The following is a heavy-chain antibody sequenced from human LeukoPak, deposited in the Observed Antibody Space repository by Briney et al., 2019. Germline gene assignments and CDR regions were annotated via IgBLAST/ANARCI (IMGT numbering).Heavy chain of an antibody. D-gene: IGHD2-2*01. CDR2: ISYDGSIK. CDR3: ARDRSTKYSCDY. Sequence: GGSLTLSCAASGFTFSSHAMHWVRQAPGKGLEWVAFISYDGSIKYYADSVKGRFTISRDNSKNTLYLQMSSLRTEDTAVYYCARDRSTKYSCDYWGQGTLVSVSS. J-gene: IGHJ4*02. CDR1: GFTFSSHA. V-gene: IGHV3-30-3*01.